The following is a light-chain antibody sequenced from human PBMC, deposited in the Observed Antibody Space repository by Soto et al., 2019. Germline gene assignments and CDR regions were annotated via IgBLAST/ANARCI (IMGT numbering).Light chain of an antibody. CDR3: QQYNNWPQT. CDR2: GAS. CDR1: QTINNN. Sequence: VMTQAPATPSVSPGERVTLSCRASQTINNNVAWYQLKDGQVPRLLIYGASTRATDIPARFSGSGSGTEFTLTISSLQSEDFAEYHCQQYNNWPQTLVQGTKVDIK. V-gene: IGKV3-15*01. J-gene: IGKJ1*01.